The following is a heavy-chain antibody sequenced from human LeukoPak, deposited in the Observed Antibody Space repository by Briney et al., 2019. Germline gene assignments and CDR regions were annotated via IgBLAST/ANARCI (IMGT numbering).Heavy chain of an antibody. D-gene: IGHD5-24*01. J-gene: IGHJ4*02. CDR3: GRDPSARVTIDF. Sequence: GRSLRLSCAASGFTFSSYGMHWVRQAPGKGLEWVAVISYDGSNKYYADSVKGRFTISRDSSKNTVSLQMNSLRAGDSALYYCGRDPSARVTIDFWGQGTLVTVSS. V-gene: IGHV3-30*03. CDR1: GFTFSSYG. CDR2: ISYDGSNK.